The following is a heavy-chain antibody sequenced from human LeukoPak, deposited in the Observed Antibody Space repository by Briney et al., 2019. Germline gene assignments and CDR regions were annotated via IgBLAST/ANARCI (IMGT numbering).Heavy chain of an antibody. CDR3: AKEALYLDWLPNN. Sequence: GGSLRLSCAASGFTFSTYNMNWVRQAPGKGLEWVSFISLSSTTIYYADSVKGRFTISRDNAKNSLYLQMNSLRAEDTAVYYCAKEALYLDWLPNNWGQGTLVTVSS. CDR1: GFTFSTYN. V-gene: IGHV3-48*01. D-gene: IGHD3/OR15-3a*01. CDR2: ISLSSTTI. J-gene: IGHJ4*02.